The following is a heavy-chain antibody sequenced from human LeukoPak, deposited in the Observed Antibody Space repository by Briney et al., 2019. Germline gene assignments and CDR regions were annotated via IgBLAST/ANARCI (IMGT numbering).Heavy chain of an antibody. Sequence: GGSLRLSCAASGFTFSSYAMNWVRQAPGKGLEWVSGISNSGGSTYYADSVKGRFTISRDNSKNTLYLQMNSLRAEDTAIYYCAKETSSSFDYWGQGTLVTVSS. D-gene: IGHD6-6*01. CDR3: AKETSSSFDY. V-gene: IGHV3-23*01. CDR2: ISNSGGST. J-gene: IGHJ4*02. CDR1: GFTFSSYA.